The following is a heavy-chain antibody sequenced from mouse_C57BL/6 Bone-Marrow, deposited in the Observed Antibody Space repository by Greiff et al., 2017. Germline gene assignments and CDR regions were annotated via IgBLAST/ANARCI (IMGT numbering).Heavy chain of an antibody. D-gene: IGHD1-1*01. J-gene: IGHJ2*01. V-gene: IGHV5-4*01. CDR1: GFTFSSYA. CDR2: ISDGGSYT. CDR3: ARDCYGSSY. Sequence: EVQGVESGGGLVKPGGSLKLSCAASGFTFSSYAMSWVRQTPEKRLEWVATISDGGSYTYYPDNVKGRITISRDNAKNNLYLQMSHLKSEDTAMYYCARDCYGSSYWGQGTTLTVSS.